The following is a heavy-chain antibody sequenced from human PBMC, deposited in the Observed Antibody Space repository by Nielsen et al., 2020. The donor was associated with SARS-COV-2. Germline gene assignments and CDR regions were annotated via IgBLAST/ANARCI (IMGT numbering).Heavy chain of an antibody. D-gene: IGHD6-19*01. CDR3: ARDTRTGWSLDY. Sequence: GGSLRLSCVVSGFTISTYAMSWVRQAPGKGLEWVSAISASTYYADSVKGRFTISRDNSKNTLYLQMNSLRAEDTAVYYCARDTRTGWSLDYWGQGTLVTVSS. V-gene: IGHV3-23*01. J-gene: IGHJ4*02. CDR2: ISAST. CDR1: GFTISTYA.